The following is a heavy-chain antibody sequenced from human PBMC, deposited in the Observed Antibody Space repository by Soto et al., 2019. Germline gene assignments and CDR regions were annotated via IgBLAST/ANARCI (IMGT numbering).Heavy chain of an antibody. J-gene: IGHJ4*02. CDR1: GYTFTSYA. CDR2: INAGNGNT. Sequence: ASVKVSCKASGYTFTSYAMHWVRQAPGQRLEWMGWINAGNGNTKYSQKFQGRVTITRDTSASTAYMELSSLRSEDTAVYYCARGWGSSWFPDYWGQGTLVTVSS. D-gene: IGHD6-13*01. V-gene: IGHV1-3*01. CDR3: ARGWGSSWFPDY.